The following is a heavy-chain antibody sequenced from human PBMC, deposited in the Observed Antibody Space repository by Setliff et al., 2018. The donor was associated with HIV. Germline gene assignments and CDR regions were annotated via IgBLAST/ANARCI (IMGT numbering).Heavy chain of an antibody. D-gene: IGHD4-17*01. CDR1: GFTFDDYG. V-gene: IGHV3-20*04. J-gene: IGHJ4*02. Sequence: PGGSLRLSCAASGFTFDDYGMSWVRQAPGKGLEWVSGINWNGGSTGYADSVKGRFTISRDNAKSSLYLQMNSLRAEDTALYYCARGTTVTSPYYFDYWGQGTLVTVSS. CDR3: ARGTTVTSPYYFDY. CDR2: INWNGGST.